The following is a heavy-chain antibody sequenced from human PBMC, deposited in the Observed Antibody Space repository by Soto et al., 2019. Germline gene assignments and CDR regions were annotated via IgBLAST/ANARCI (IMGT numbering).Heavy chain of an antibody. V-gene: IGHV4-31*03. Sequence: PSETLSLTCTVSGGSISSGGYYWSWIRQHPGKGLEWIGYIYYSGSTYYNPSLKSRVTISVDTSKNQFSLKLSSVTAADTAVYYCARARAAADGYHYYYYYGMDVWGQGTTVTVSS. J-gene: IGHJ6*02. CDR3: ARARAAADGYHYYYYYGMDV. CDR1: GGSISSGGYY. CDR2: IYYSGST. D-gene: IGHD6-13*01.